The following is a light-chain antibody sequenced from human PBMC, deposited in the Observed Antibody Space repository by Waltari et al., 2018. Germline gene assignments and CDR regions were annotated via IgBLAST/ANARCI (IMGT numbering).Light chain of an antibody. Sequence: EIVLTQSPGTLSLSPGERATLSCRASQSVSSSYLAWYQQKPGQAPRLLSYGGSSRATGIPDRFSGSGSGTDFTLTISRLEPEDFAVYYCQQYGSSPYTFGQGTKLEIK. CDR3: QQYGSSPYT. CDR1: QSVSSSY. J-gene: IGKJ2*01. CDR2: GGS. V-gene: IGKV3-20*01.